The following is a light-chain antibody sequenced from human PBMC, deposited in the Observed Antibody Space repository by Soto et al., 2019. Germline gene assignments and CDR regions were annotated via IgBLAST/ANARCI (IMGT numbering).Light chain of an antibody. J-gene: IGLJ3*02. Sequence: QSALTQPRSVSGSPGQSVTISCTATGSDVGDSSHVSWYQLHPGKAPKLMIYEVSNRPSGVSNRFSGSKSGNTASLTISGLQAEDEADYYCISYTTTTTLVFGGGTKLTVL. CDR3: ISYTTTTTLV. CDR2: EVS. V-gene: IGLV2-14*01. CDR1: GSDVGDSSH.